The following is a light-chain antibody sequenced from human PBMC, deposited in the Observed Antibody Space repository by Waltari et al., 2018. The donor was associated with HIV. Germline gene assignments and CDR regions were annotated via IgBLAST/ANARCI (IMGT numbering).Light chain of an antibody. V-gene: IGLV2-14*01. CDR2: EVN. J-gene: IGLJ1*01. CDR1: DFGGYNH. CDR3: NSYTGA. Sequence: QSALTQPASVSGSPAQSITIPCTGDFGGYNHFSWYQQYPGKAPKLMIYEVNNRPSGVSNRFSGSKSGNTASLTISGLQTEDEADYYCNSYTGAFGTGTKVTVL.